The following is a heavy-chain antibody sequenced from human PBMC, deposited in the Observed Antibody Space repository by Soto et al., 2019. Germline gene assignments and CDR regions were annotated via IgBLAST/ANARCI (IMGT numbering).Heavy chain of an antibody. CDR2: IYCSGST. Sequence: QVQLQESGPGLVKPSQTLSLTCTVSGGSISSGDYYWSWIRQPPGKGLEWVGYIYCSGSTYYTPSLKSPFTISVDTSKNQFSLELSSVTAADTAVYYCARGPGYCISTSCYRGFDPWGQGTLVTVSS. CDR3: ARGPGYCISTSCYRGFDP. CDR1: GGSISSGDYY. J-gene: IGHJ5*02. D-gene: IGHD2-2*01. V-gene: IGHV4-30-4*01.